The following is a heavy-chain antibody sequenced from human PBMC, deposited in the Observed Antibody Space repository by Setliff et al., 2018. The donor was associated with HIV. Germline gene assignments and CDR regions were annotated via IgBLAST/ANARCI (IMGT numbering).Heavy chain of an antibody. CDR2: IYHSGGT. D-gene: IGHD3-3*01. Sequence: SETLSLTCAVSGYSISSGYYWGWIRQPPGRGLEWIGNIYHSGGTHYNPSLRSRVTISVDTSKNHFSLKLSSATATDTAVYYCARHGLRFLACFDYWGQGALVTVSS. J-gene: IGHJ4*02. CDR3: ARHGLRFLACFDY. V-gene: IGHV4-38-2*01. CDR1: GYSISSGYY.